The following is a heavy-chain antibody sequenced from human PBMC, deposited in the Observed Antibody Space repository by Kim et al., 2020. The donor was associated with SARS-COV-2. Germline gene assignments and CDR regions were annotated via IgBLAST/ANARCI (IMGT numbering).Heavy chain of an antibody. J-gene: IGHJ3*02. D-gene: IGHD2-21*01. CDR1: GFTFSTYS. CDR3: AIDFIFAFDI. CDR2: IRSSDGTI. Sequence: GGSLRLSCAASGFTFSTYSMNWIRQAPGKGPEWISYIRSSDGTIEHADSVRGRFTISTDSATNSLYLQINSLRDEDTAVYYCAIDFIFAFDIWGQGTVVTVSS. V-gene: IGHV3-48*02.